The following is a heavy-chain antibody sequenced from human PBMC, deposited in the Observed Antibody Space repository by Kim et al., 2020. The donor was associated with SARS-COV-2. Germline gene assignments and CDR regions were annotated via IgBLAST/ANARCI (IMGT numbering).Heavy chain of an antibody. D-gene: IGHD3-10*01. V-gene: IGHV1-3*01. CDR1: GYTFTSYA. Sequence: ASVKVSCKASGYTFTSYAMHWVRQAPGQRLEWMGWINAGNGNTKYSQKFQGRVTITRDTSASTAYMELSSLRSEDTAVYYCARDLMRFGEWGERLRPGEAENYYSYGMDVWGQGTTVTVPS. CDR2: INAGNGNT. J-gene: IGHJ6*02. CDR3: ARDLMRFGEWGERLRPGEAENYYSYGMDV.